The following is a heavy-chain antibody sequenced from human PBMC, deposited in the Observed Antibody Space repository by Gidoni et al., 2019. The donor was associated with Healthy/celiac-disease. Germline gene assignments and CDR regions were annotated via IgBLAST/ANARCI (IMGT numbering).Heavy chain of an antibody. D-gene: IGHD6-19*01. CDR1: GGTFRSYA. J-gene: IGHJ6*02. Sequence: HVQLVQSGAEVKKPGSSVKVSCKASGGTFRSYAIRWVRQVPGKGLEWMGGIIPIFGTANYAQKFQGRVTITADESTSTAYMELSSLRSEDTAVYYCARQSIAVSPAGYYGMDVWGQGTTVTVSS. CDR3: ARQSIAVSPAGYYGMDV. CDR2: IIPIFGTA. V-gene: IGHV1-69*01.